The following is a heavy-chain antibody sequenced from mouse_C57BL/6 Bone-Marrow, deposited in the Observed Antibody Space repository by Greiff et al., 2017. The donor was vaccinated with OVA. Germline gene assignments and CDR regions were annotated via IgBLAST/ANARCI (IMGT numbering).Heavy chain of an antibody. CDR2: INYDGSST. J-gene: IGHJ4*01. CDR3: ARDNGSSYDYAMDY. CDR1: GFTFSDYY. V-gene: IGHV5-16*01. Sequence: EVKLMESEGGLVQPGSSMKLSCTASGFTFSDYYMAWVRQVPEKGLEWVANINYDGSSTYYLDSLKSRFIISRDNAKNILYLQMSSLKSEDTATYYCARDNGSSYDYAMDYWGQGTSVTVSS. D-gene: IGHD1-1*01.